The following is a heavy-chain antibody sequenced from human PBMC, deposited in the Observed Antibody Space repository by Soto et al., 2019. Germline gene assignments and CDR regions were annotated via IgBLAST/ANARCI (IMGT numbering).Heavy chain of an antibody. J-gene: IGHJ6*02. CDR1: GGTFSTSA. CDR3: AGDKDPPPIGGNYYFILGV. CDR2: IMPAFATP. Sequence: QVQLMQSGAEVKKPGSSVKVSCKASGGTFSTSAISWVRQAPGEGLEWVGGIMPAFATPDYAQKFQGRVTISADESTTTGLLELTSLTTEGTAVYYWAGDKDPPPIGGNYYFILGVWGQGTAITVSS. V-gene: IGHV1-69*12.